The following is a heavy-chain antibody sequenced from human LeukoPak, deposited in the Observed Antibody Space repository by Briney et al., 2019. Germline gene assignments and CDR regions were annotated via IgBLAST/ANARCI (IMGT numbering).Heavy chain of an antibody. V-gene: IGHV4-59*01. CDR3: ARDRRGSFYTFDL. CDR2: VSHTGAT. J-gene: IGHJ3*01. D-gene: IGHD1-26*01. Sequence: PSETLSLTCSVSGASLNGYFWNWVSQTPEKRLDWIGYVSHTGATTSNPTLKSRVSITIDTSKSQISLTMTSVTAADSALYYCARDRRGSFYTFDLWGPGTIVSVS. CDR1: GASLNGYF.